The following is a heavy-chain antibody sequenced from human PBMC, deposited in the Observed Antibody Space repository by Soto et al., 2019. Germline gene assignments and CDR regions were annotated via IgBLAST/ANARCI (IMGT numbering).Heavy chain of an antibody. J-gene: IGHJ6*02. CDR1: GGTFSSYA. V-gene: IGHV1-69*13. Sequence: SVKVSCKASGGTFSSYAISWVRQAPGQGLEWMGGIIPIFGTANYAQKFQGRVTITADESTSTAYMELSSLRSEDTAVYYCARRGCSSTSCQHYYYGMDVWGQGTTVTVSS. CDR3: ARRGCSSTSCQHYYYGMDV. CDR2: IIPIFGTA. D-gene: IGHD2-2*01.